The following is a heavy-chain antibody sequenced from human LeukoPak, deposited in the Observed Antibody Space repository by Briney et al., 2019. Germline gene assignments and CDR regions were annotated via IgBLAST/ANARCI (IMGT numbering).Heavy chain of an antibody. V-gene: IGHV3-30*18. CDR1: GFTFSSYG. D-gene: IGHD3-22*01. J-gene: IGHJ4*02. CDR3: AKPRRNTYYYDSYGY. Sequence: GGSLRLSCAASGFTFSSYGMHWVRQAPGKGLEWVAVISYDGSNKYYADSVKGRFTISRDNSKNTLYLQMNSLRAEDTAVYYCAKPRRNTYYYDSYGYWGQGTLVTVSS. CDR2: ISYDGSNK.